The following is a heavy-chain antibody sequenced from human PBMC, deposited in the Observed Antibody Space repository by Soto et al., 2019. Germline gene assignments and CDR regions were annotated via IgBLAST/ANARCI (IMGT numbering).Heavy chain of an antibody. Sequence: PGESLKISCKGSGYSFTSYWISWVRQMPGKGLEWVGRIKSKTDGGTTDYAAPVKGRFTISRDDSKNTLYLQMNSLKTEDTAVYYCTTAGWYDSSGYYEGFDYWGQGTLVTVSS. CDR2: IKSKTDGGTT. D-gene: IGHD3-22*01. CDR3: TTAGWYDSSGYYEGFDY. CDR1: GYSFTSYW. V-gene: IGHV3-15*01. J-gene: IGHJ4*02.